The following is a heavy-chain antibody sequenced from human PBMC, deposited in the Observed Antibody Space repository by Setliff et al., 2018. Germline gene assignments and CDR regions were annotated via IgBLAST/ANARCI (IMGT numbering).Heavy chain of an antibody. CDR3: ARINFYVSSGYYYAPEL. Sequence: ASVKVSCKSSGFTFTDCGITWVRQVPGQGLEWMGWISNYNFNTQYAQKFQGRVTVTTDTSTTTAYMELRSLRADDTAVYYCARINFYVSSGYYYAPELWGQGTTVTVSS. CDR2: ISNYNFNT. V-gene: IGHV1-18*01. CDR1: GFTFTDCG. D-gene: IGHD3-22*01. J-gene: IGHJ4*02.